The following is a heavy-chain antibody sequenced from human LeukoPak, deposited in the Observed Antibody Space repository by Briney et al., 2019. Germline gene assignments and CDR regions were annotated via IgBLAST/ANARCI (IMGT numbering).Heavy chain of an antibody. V-gene: IGHV4-59*01. Sequence: SETLSLTCTVSGGSISSYYWSWIRQPPGKGLEWIWYIYYSGSTNYNPSLKRRVTISVDTAKNQFSLKLSSVTAADTAVYYCARDWPHDYHYYYMEVWGKGTTVTVSS. CDR2: IYYSGST. CDR3: ARDWPHDYHYYYMEV. CDR1: GGSISSYY. J-gene: IGHJ6*03.